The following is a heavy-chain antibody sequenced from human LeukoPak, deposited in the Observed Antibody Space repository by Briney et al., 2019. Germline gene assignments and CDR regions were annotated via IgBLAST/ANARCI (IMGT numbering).Heavy chain of an antibody. CDR2: ISGRGDAS. CDR1: GFTFSGYA. D-gene: IGHD1-26*01. V-gene: IGHV3-23*01. J-gene: IGHJ6*04. CDR3: AKAPPDKWEYYYGMDV. Sequence: AGSLRLSCAASGFTFSGYAMTWVRQAPGKGLEWVSAISGRGDASYYAESVKGRFTISRDNSKSTLYLQMNSLRAEDTAVYYCAKAPPDKWEYYYGMDVWGKGTTVTVSS.